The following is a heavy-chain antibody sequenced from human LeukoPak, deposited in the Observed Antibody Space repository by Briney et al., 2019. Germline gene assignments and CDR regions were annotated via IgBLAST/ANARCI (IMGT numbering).Heavy chain of an antibody. V-gene: IGHV4-30-4*01. CDR1: IDSISSGDYY. Sequence: SQTLSLTCTVSIDSISSGDYYWNWIRQPQGKGLEWIGYIYYSGSTYYNPSLRSRVTISVDTSTTQFSLRLTSVTAADTAVYYCARGLRGRSGYYFDSWGQGTLVTVSS. J-gene: IGHJ4*02. CDR3: ARGLRGRSGYYFDS. CDR2: IYYSGST.